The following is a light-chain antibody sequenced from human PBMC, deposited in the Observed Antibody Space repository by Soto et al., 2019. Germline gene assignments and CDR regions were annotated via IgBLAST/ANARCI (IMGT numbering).Light chain of an antibody. CDR1: SSNIGSNT. V-gene: IGLV1-44*01. CDR3: AAWDDSLNAVV. Sequence: QSVLTQPPSASGTPGQRVTISCSGSSSNIGSNTVNWYQQLPGTAPKLLIYSNNQRPSGVPDRFSGSKSGTSASLAISGLQSEDXADYYCAAWDDSLNAVVFGGGTKLT. J-gene: IGLJ2*01. CDR2: SNN.